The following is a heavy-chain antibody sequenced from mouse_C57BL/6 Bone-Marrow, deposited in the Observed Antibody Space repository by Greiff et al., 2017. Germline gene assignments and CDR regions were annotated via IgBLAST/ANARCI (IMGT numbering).Heavy chain of an antibody. CDR3: AREAMDY. CDR2: LDPSDSYT. Sequence: QVQLQQPGAELVMPGASVKLSCKASCYTFTSYWMPWVKQRPGQGLEWIGDLDPSDSYTNYNQKFKGKSTLTVDTSSSTAYMQLSSLTSEDSAVYYCAREAMDYWGQGTSVTVSS. CDR1: CYTFTSYW. V-gene: IGHV1-69*01. J-gene: IGHJ4*01.